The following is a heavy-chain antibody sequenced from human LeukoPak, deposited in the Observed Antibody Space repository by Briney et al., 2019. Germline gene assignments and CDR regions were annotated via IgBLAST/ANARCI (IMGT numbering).Heavy chain of an antibody. CDR2: IYTSGST. J-gene: IGHJ5*02. V-gene: IGHV4-4*07. Sequence: KTSETLSLTCTVSGGSISSYYWSWIRQPAGKGLEWIGRIYTSGSTNYNPSLKSRVTMSVDTSKNQFSLKLSSVTAADTAVYYCAGSILHCSSTSCYTTEAFDPWGQGTLVTVSS. CDR3: AGSILHCSSTSCYTTEAFDP. D-gene: IGHD2-2*02. CDR1: GGSISSYY.